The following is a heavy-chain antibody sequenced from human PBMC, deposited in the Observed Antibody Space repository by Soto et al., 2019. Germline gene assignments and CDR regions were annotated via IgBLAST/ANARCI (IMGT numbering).Heavy chain of an antibody. CDR2: MYYSGST. Sequence: QVQLQESGPGLVKPSETLSLSCSVSGGSIRGHYWSWVRQTPGKGLEWIGYMYYSGSTNYNPSLKSRVTISVYTSKNHFSLTLTSVTAADSAVYYCARGPYYDLIWNYYYMDVWGKGTTVTVSS. V-gene: IGHV4-59*08. D-gene: IGHD3-16*01. CDR1: GGSIRGHY. CDR3: ARGPYYDLIWNYYYMDV. J-gene: IGHJ6*03.